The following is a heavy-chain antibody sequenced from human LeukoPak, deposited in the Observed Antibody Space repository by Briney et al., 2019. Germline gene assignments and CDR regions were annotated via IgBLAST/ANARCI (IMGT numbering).Heavy chain of an antibody. J-gene: IGHJ4*02. V-gene: IGHV3-30-3*01. CDR2: ISYDGSNK. CDR3: ARDLSLVSGWYTPSGY. Sequence: GGSLRLSCAASGFTFSSYAMHWVRQAPGKGLEWVAVISYDGSNKYYADSVKGRFTISRDNSKNTLYLQMNSLRAEDTAVYYCARDLSLVSGWYTPSGYWGREPWSPSPQ. D-gene: IGHD6-19*01. CDR1: GFTFSSYA.